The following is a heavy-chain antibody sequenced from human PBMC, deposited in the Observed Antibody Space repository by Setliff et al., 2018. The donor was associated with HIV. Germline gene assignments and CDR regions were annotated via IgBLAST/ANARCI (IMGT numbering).Heavy chain of an antibody. Sequence: GASVKVSCKASGYTFTNYAMHWVRQAPGQRLEWMGWINAGNGDTKYSQKFQGRVTFTWDTSASTAYMELSSLRSEDTAVYYCARGDYGSGSYYPYYFYYGMDVWGQGTTVTVSS. V-gene: IGHV1-3*01. CDR2: INAGNGDT. CDR1: GYTFTNYA. J-gene: IGHJ6*02. CDR3: ARGDYGSGSYYPYYFYYGMDV. D-gene: IGHD3-10*01.